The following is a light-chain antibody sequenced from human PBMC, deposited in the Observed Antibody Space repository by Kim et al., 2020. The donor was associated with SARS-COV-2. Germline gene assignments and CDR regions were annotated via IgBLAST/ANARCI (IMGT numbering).Light chain of an antibody. CDR1: QDIVRW. Sequence: GDSVTITGRASQDIVRWMAWYQQTPGKAPKLLIYEASMLQSGVPSRFRGSGSGTEFTLTISSLRPDDFATYYCQHYNGYPYTFGQGTKLEI. CDR2: EAS. V-gene: IGKV1-5*01. CDR3: QHYNGYPYT. J-gene: IGKJ2*01.